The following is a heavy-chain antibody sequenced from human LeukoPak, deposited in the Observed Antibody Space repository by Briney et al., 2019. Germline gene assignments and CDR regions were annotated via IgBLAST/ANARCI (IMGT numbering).Heavy chain of an antibody. CDR3: ARVSYYGSGSYYGTFDY. J-gene: IGHJ4*02. CDR2: IYYSGST. V-gene: IGHV4-59*01. CDR1: GGSISSYY. Sequence: SETLSLTCTVSGGSISSYYWSWIRQPPGKGLEWIGYIYYSGSTNYNPSLKSRVTISVDTSKNQSSLKLSSVTAADTAVYYCARVSYYGSGSYYGTFDYWGQGTLVTVSS. D-gene: IGHD3-10*01.